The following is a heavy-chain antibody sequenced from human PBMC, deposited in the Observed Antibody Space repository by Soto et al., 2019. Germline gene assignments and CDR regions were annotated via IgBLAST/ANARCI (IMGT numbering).Heavy chain of an antibody. D-gene: IGHD3-3*01. Sequence: GGSLRLSCAASGFTFSGSAMHWVRQAAGKGLEWVALIRNKVNSYATAYAASVNGRFTISRDDSKNTTFLQMNALKSEDTAVYYCSRHEVDYDFCSGPSAYYYYGMDVWGQGTTVTAP. J-gene: IGHJ6*02. V-gene: IGHV3-73*01. CDR3: SRHEVDYDFCSGPSAYYYYGMDV. CDR2: IRNKVNSYAT. CDR1: GFTFSGSA.